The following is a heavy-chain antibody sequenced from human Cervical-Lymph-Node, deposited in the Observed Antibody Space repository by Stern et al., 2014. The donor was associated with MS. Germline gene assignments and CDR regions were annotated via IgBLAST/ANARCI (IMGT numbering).Heavy chain of an antibody. J-gene: IGHJ6*02. CDR1: GFTFSNYN. D-gene: IGHD6-19*01. CDR3: ARVGTEAVYFYGMDV. V-gene: IGHV3-48*01. CDR2: ISSSSSVI. Sequence: EVQLEESGGGLVRPGGSLGLSCVASGFTFSNYNMKWVRQTPEKGLEWVAYISSSSSVIYYADSVEGRFTISRDNAKKSLFLQMDSLRAEDTALYYCARVGTEAVYFYGMDVWGQGTTVTVSS.